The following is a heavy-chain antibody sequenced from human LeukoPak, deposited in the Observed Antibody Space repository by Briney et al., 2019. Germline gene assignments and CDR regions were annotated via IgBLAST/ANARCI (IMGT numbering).Heavy chain of an antibody. Sequence: GGSLRLSCAASGFTFSSYAMNWVRQAPGKGLEWVPGINWNGGSTGYADSVKGRFTISRDNAKNSLYLLMNSLRAEDTALYYCARGGIAAACQRYFDYWGQGTLDTVSS. D-gene: IGHD6-13*01. J-gene: IGHJ4*02. V-gene: IGHV3-20*04. CDR2: INWNGGST. CDR3: ARGGIAAACQRYFDY. CDR1: GFTFSSYA.